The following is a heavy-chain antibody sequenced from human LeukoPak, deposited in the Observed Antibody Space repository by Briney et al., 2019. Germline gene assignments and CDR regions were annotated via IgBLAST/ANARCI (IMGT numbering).Heavy chain of an antibody. V-gene: IGHV4-61*08. D-gene: IGHD4-17*01. CDR3: ARGRMRYDGDYGDWFDP. Sequence: SETLSLTCTVSGGSISSGGYYWSWIRQHPGKGLEWIGYIYYSGSTNYNPSLKSRVTISVDTSKDQFSLKLSSVTAADTAVYYCARGRMRYDGDYGDWFDPWGQGTLVTVSS. CDR2: IYYSGST. CDR1: GGSISSGGYY. J-gene: IGHJ5*02.